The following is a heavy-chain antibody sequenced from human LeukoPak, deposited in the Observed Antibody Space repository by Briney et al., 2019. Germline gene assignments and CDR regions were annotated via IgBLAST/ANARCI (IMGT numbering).Heavy chain of an antibody. J-gene: IGHJ3*02. Sequence: SETLSLTCTVSGGSISNYYWSWIRQPPGKGLEWIGYIYYSGNTNYNPSLKSRVPISVDTSKNQFSLKLSSVTAADTAVYYCARHLGFYDSSGYYYGGDAFDIWGQGTMVTVSS. V-gene: IGHV4-59*08. CDR3: ARHLGFYDSSGYYYGGDAFDI. CDR1: GGSISNYY. CDR2: IYYSGNT. D-gene: IGHD3-22*01.